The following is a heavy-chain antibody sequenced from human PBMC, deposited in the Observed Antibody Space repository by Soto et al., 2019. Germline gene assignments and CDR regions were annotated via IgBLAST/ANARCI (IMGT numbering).Heavy chain of an antibody. CDR3: ARATYYYDSSGSYDAFDI. J-gene: IGHJ3*02. V-gene: IGHV1-46*01. CDR1: GYTFTSYY. CDR2: INPSGGST. Sequence: ASVKVSCKASGYTFTSYYMHWVRQAPGQGLEWMGIINPSGGSTSYAQKFQGRVTMTRDTSTSTVYMELSSLRSEDTAVYYCARATYYYDSSGSYDAFDIWGQGTMVTVSS. D-gene: IGHD3-22*01.